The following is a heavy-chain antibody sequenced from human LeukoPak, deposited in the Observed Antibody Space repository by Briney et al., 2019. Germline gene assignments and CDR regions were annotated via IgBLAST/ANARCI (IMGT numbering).Heavy chain of an antibody. J-gene: IGHJ5*02. Sequence: ASVKVSCKASGYTFTSYYMHWVRQAPGQGLEWMGIINPSGGSTSYAQKFQGRVTMTRDTSTSTVYMELSSLRSEDTAVYYCACVQRAPKSGYSYGWAGYNWFDPWGQGTLVTVSS. CDR3: ACVQRAPKSGYSYGWAGYNWFDP. CDR2: INPSGGST. CDR1: GYTFTSYY. V-gene: IGHV1-46*01. D-gene: IGHD5-18*01.